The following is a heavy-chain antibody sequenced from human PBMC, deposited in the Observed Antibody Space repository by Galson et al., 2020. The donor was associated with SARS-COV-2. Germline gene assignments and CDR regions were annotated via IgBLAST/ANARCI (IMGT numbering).Heavy chain of an antibody. J-gene: IGHJ6*02. CDR1: GGSFSGYY. Sequence: SETLSLTCAVYGGSFSGYYWSWIRQPPGKGLEWLGEINHSGSTNYNPSLKSRVTISVDTSKNQFSLKLSSVTAADTAVYYCARGRYFDWFLKLYYGMDVWGQGTTVTVSS. CDR3: ARGRYFDWFLKLYYGMDV. CDR2: INHSGST. V-gene: IGHV4-34*01. D-gene: IGHD3-9*01.